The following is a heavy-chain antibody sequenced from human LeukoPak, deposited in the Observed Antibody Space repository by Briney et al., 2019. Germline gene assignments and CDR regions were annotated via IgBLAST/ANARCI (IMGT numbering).Heavy chain of an antibody. CDR2: IYTTGRT. CDR1: GGSVNSYY. J-gene: IGHJ3*02. CDR3: AKILGSGVWYGFDI. V-gene: IGHV4-4*09. D-gene: IGHD7-27*01. Sequence: SETLSLTCSVSGGSVNSYYWSWIRQPPGKGLEWIGYIYTTGRTNYNPSLKSRVTISVDTSKNQFSLKLSSVTAADTAVYYCAKILGSGVWYGFDIWGQGTTVTVSS.